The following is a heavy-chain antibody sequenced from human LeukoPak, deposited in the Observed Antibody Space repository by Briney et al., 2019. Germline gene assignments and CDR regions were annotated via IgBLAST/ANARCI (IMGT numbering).Heavy chain of an antibody. Sequence: ASVKVSCKASGYTFTSYGISWVRHAPGQGLEWMGWISAYNGNTNYAQKLQGRVTMTTDTSTSTAYMELRSLRSDDTAVYYCARAGTLGELLEGGNDYWGQGTLVTVSS. CDR2: ISAYNGNT. D-gene: IGHD3-10*01. CDR1: GYTFTSYG. CDR3: ARAGTLGELLEGGNDY. J-gene: IGHJ4*02. V-gene: IGHV1-18*01.